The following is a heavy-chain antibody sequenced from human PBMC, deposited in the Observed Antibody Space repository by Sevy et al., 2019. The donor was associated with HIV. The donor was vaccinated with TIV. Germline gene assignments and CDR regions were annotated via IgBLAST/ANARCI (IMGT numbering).Heavy chain of an antibody. V-gene: IGHV1-69*13. D-gene: IGHD3-10*01. J-gene: IGHJ6*02. CDR2: IIPIFGTA. Sequence: ASLKVSCKASGGTFSSYAISWVRQAPGQGLEWMGGIIPIFGTANYAQKFQGRVTITADESTSTAYMELSSLRSEDTAVYYCARHVMVRGAVDVWGQGTTVTVSS. CDR3: ARHVMVRGAVDV. CDR1: GGTFSSYA.